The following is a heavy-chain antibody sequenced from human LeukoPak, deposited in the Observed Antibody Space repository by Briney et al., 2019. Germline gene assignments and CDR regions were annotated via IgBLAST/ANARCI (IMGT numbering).Heavy chain of an antibody. V-gene: IGHV3-7*01. J-gene: IGHJ6*04. CDR2: IKEDGSEK. CDR3: ARDRFGGMDV. Sequence: GGSLRLSCAASGFTISRRWMSCVRQAPGKGLEWVASIKEDGSEKYYVDSVKGRFSISRDDAKNSLHLQMNSLRGEDTAVYYCARDRFGGMDVWGKGTSVTVSS. CDR1: GFTISRRW. D-gene: IGHD4-23*01.